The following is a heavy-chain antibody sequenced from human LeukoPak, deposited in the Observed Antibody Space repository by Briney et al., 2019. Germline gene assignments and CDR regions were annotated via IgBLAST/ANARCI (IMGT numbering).Heavy chain of an antibody. V-gene: IGHV6-1*01. J-gene: IGHJ3*02. CDR3: ARGAKPGIAAAGPDAFDI. CDR2: TYYRSKWYN. Sequence: SHTLSLTCAISGDSVSSNSAAWNWIRQSPSRGLEWLGRTYYRSKWYNDYAVSVKSRITINPDTSKNQFSLQLNSVTPEDTAVYYCARGAKPGIAAAGPDAFDIWGQGTMVTVSS. D-gene: IGHD6-13*01. CDR1: GDSVSSNSAA.